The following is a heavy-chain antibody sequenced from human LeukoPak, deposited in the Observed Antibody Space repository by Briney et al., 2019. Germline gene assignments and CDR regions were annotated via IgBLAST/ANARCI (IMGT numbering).Heavy chain of an antibody. V-gene: IGHV4-59*02. CDR3: ARVTGYVIEDNFDY. CDR1: GGSVSSYY. D-gene: IGHD2-15*01. J-gene: IGHJ4*02. Sequence: SETLSLTCTVSGGSVSSYYWSWIRQPPGKGLEWIGYIYYSGSTNYNPSLKSRVTISVDTSKNQFSLKLRSVTAADTAVYYCARVTGYVIEDNFDYWGQGTLVTVSS. CDR2: IYYSGST.